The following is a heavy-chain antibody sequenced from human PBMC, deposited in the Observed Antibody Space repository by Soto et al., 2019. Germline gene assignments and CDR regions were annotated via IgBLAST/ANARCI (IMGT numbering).Heavy chain of an antibody. CDR1: GGSISSGGYY. V-gene: IGHV4-31*03. D-gene: IGHD6-6*01. CDR2: IYYSGST. Sequence: PSETLSLTCTVSGGSISSGGYYWSWIRQHPGKGLEWIGYIYYSGSTYYNPSLKSRVTISVDTSKNQFSLKLSSVTAADTAVYYCAGELAARPQYYFDYWGQGTLVTVSS. J-gene: IGHJ4*02. CDR3: AGELAARPQYYFDY.